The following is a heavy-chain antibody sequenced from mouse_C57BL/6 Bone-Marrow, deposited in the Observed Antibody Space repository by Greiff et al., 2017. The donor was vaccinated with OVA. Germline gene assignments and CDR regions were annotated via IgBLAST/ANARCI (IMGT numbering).Heavy chain of an antibody. Sequence: QVQLKQPGAELVMPGASVKLSCKASGYTFTSYWMHWVKQRPGQGLEWIGEIDPSDSYTNYNQKFKGKSTLTVDKSSSTAYMQLSSLTSEDSAVYYCARSYTTVVATRYYFDYWGQGTTLTVSS. D-gene: IGHD1-1*01. V-gene: IGHV1-69*01. J-gene: IGHJ2*01. CDR1: GYTFTSYW. CDR2: IDPSDSYT. CDR3: ARSYTTVVATRYYFDY.